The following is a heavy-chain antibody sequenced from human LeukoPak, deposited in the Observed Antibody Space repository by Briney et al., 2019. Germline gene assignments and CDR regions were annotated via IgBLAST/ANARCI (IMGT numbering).Heavy chain of an antibody. Sequence: AASVEVSCKASGYTFTGYYMHWVRQAPGQGLEWMGWINPNSGGTNYAQKFQGRVTMTRDTSISTAYMELSRLRSDDTAVYYCARVSYYYDSSGYYLNWFDPWGQGTLVTVSS. V-gene: IGHV1-2*02. D-gene: IGHD3-22*01. CDR2: INPNSGGT. CDR3: ARVSYYYDSSGYYLNWFDP. J-gene: IGHJ5*02. CDR1: GYTFTGYY.